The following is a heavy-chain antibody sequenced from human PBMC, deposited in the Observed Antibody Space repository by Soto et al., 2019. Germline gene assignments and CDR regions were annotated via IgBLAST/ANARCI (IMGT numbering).Heavy chain of an antibody. J-gene: IGHJ2*01. D-gene: IGHD3-10*01. CDR3: ARDHHGSGSYYNVRWYFDL. CDR1: GGTFSGYT. CDR2: IIPILGIT. Sequence: QVQLVQSGAEVKKPGSSVKVSCKTSGGTFSGYTFNWVRQAPGQGLEWMGRIIPILGITKYTQKFQGRVTITADKFTSTVYMELSSLRSEDTAVYYCARDHHGSGSYYNVRWYFDLWGSGTLVTVPS. V-gene: IGHV1-69*08.